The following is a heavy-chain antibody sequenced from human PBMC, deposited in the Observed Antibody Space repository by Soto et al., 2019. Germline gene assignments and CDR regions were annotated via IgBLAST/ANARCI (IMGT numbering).Heavy chain of an antibody. V-gene: IGHV1-69*08. D-gene: IGHD1-1*01. CDR1: GGTFSSYT. CDR2: IIPIFGVT. Sequence: QVPLVQSGAEVKKPGSSVKVSCKASGGTFSSYTITWVRQAPGQGLEWLGRIIPIFGVTNYAQKFQDRVTITADRSTTTAYMELSRRRSEDTAVYYCVRDWESTTQTWGFGDSWGQGTLVTVSS. CDR3: VRDWESTTQTWGFGDS. J-gene: IGHJ4*02.